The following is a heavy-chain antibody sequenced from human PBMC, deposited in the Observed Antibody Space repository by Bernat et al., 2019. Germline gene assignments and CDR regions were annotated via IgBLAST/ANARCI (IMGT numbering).Heavy chain of an antibody. CDR1: GFTFSTFA. V-gene: IGHV3-64D*06. D-gene: IGHD6-19*01. J-gene: IGHJ4*02. Sequence: EVQLVESRGGVVQPGGSLRLSCSASGFTFSTFAMHWVRQAPGKGLEYVSGISNSGGSTYYADSVKGRFTISRDNSKNTLYLQMSSLRPEDTAVYYCVKEGRSGWYYFDYWGQGTLVTVSS. CDR2: ISNSGGST. CDR3: VKEGRSGWYYFDY.